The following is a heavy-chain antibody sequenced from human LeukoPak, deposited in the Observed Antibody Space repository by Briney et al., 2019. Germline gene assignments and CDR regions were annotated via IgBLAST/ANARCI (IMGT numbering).Heavy chain of an antibody. CDR3: ARVGVGGRYIDY. Sequence: SETLSLTCTVSGGSISSSSYHWGWIRQPPGKGLEWIGSIYYSGSTYYNPSLKSRVTISVDTSKNQFSLKLSSVTAADTAVYYCARVGVGGRYIDYWGQGTLVTVSS. CDR1: GGSISSSSYH. D-gene: IGHD1-26*01. V-gene: IGHV4-39*07. J-gene: IGHJ4*02. CDR2: IYYSGST.